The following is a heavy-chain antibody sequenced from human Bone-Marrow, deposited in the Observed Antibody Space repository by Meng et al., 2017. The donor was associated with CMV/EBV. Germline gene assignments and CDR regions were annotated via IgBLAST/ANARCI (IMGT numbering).Heavy chain of an antibody. Sequence: GGSLRLSCAASGFTFSSYAMHWVRQAPGKGLEWVAVISYDGSNKYYADSVKGRFTISRDNAKNSLYLQMNSLRPEDTAVYYCARDGMWVELDSRRGEKDYWGQGLLVTVSS. CDR1: GFTFSSYA. D-gene: IGHD1-7*01. J-gene: IGHJ4*02. CDR2: ISYDGSNK. CDR3: ARDGMWVELDSRRGEKDY. V-gene: IGHV3-30-3*01.